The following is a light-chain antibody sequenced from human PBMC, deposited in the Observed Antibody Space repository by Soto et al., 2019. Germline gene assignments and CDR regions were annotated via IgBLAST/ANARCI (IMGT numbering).Light chain of an antibody. J-gene: IGKJ5*01. CDR2: KAS. V-gene: IGKV1-5*03. CDR1: QSIGNS. CDR3: QQYNRYPIT. Sequence: DIQMTQSPSTLSASVRDRVTVTCRASQSIGNSLAWYQQKPGTTPNLLIYKASTLQSGVPSRFSGSGSGTEFTLTIDSLQPDDFAIYYCQQYNRYPITFGQGTRLEIK.